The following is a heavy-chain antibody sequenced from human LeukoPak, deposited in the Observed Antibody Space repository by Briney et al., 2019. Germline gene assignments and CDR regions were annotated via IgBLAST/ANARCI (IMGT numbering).Heavy chain of an antibody. Sequence: ASVKVSCKASRYTFTSYYMHWVRQAPGQGLEWMGIINPSGGSTSYAQKFQGRVTMTRDTSTSTVHMELSSLRSEDTAVYYCARGPGVWLPSYYYYYMDVWGKGTTVTVSS. CDR2: INPSGGST. D-gene: IGHD3-22*01. V-gene: IGHV1-46*01. J-gene: IGHJ6*03. CDR3: ARGPGVWLPSYYYYYMDV. CDR1: RYTFTSYY.